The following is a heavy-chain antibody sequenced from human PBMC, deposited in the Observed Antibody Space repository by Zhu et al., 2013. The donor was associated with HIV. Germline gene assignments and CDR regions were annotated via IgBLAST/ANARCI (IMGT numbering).Heavy chain of an antibody. J-gene: IGHJ4*02. CDR1: GGTFSSYT. CDR3: ARDLGSLEPFDY. CDR2: IIPILGIA. V-gene: IGHV1-69*08. Sequence: QVQLVQSGAEVKKPGSSVKVSCKASGGTFSSYTISWVRQAPGQGLEWMGRIIPILGIANYAQKFQGRVTITADKSTSTAYMELSSLRSEDTAVYYCARDLGSLEPFDYWGQGTLVTVSS.